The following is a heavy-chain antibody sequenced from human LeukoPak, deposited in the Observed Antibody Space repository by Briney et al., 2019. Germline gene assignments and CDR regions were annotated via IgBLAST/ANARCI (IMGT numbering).Heavy chain of an antibody. Sequence: RGSLRLSCAASGFTVSSNYMSWVRQAPGKGLEWVSVIYSGGSTYYADSVKGRFTISRDNAKNSLYLQMNSLRAEDTAVYYCARDELELEYYGSGNYAGNYWGQGTLVTASS. CDR2: IYSGGST. D-gene: IGHD3-10*01. CDR3: ARDELELEYYGSGNYAGNY. V-gene: IGHV3-53*01. J-gene: IGHJ4*02. CDR1: GFTVSSNY.